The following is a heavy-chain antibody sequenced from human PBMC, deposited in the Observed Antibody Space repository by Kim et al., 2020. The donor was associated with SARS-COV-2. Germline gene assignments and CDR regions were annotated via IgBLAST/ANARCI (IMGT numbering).Heavy chain of an antibody. V-gene: IGHV3-53*04. Sequence: YADSVKGRFTISRHNSEDTLYLQMSSLGVEDSGVYYCAREASGGLYYYMDVWGKGTTVTVSS. CDR3: AREASGGLYYYMDV. D-gene: IGHD3-10*01. J-gene: IGHJ6*03.